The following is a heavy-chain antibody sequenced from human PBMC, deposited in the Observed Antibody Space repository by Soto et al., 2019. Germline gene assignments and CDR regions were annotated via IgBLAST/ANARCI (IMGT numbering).Heavy chain of an antibody. CDR1: GFRFTSYE. CDR3: ARGRGGDYGGNSGYYDY. J-gene: IGHJ4*02. D-gene: IGHD4-17*01. CDR2: IQTSGDVI. V-gene: IGHV3-48*03. Sequence: VQLAESGGGVVQPGGSLRLSCKASGFRFTSYEMNWVRQTPGKGLEWLAYIQTSGDVIYYADAVKGRFTVSRDNDKTSLYLQMSSLGVEDTAVYSCARGRGGDYGGNSGYYDYWGQGTLVTVSS.